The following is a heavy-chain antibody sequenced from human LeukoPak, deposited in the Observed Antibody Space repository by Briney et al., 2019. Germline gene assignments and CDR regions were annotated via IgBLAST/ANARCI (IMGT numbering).Heavy chain of an antibody. J-gene: IGHJ4*02. CDR2: ISAYNGNT. CDR3: ARGPKFFKRGYSGYDYLGVDY. CDR1: GYTFTSYG. V-gene: IGHV1-18*01. D-gene: IGHD5-12*01. Sequence: GASVKVSCKASGYTFTSYGINWVRQAPGQGLEWMGWISAYNGNTNYAQKLQGRVTMTTDTSTSTAYMELRSLRSDDTAVYYCARGPKFFKRGYSGYDYLGVDYWGQGTLVTVSS.